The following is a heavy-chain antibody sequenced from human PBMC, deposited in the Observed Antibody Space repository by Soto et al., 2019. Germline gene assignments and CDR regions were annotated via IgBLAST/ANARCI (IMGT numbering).Heavy chain of an antibody. D-gene: IGHD2-21*02. CDR2: IYPDDSDT. CDR3: ARGIVVVTATNAFDI. CDR1: GYSFTTYW. Sequence: PGESLKISCKGSGYSFTTYWIGWVRQMPGKGLEWMGIIYPDDSDTRYSPSFQGQVTISADKSISTTYLQWGSLKASDTAMYFCARGIVVVTATNAFDIWGQGTMVTVSS. V-gene: IGHV5-51*01. J-gene: IGHJ3*02.